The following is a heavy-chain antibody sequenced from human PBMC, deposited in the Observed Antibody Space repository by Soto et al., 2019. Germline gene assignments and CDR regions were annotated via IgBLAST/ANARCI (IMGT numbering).Heavy chain of an antibody. D-gene: IGHD6-19*01. Sequence: ASVKVSCKASGYTFTGYYMHWVRQAPGQGLEWMGWINPNSGGTNYAQKFQGWVTMTRDTSISTAYMELSSLRSEDTAVYYCAAEIHSSLESKYDCWGQGALVTVSS. CDR2: INPNSGGT. J-gene: IGHJ4*02. V-gene: IGHV1-2*04. CDR3: AAEIHSSLESKYDC. CDR1: GYTFTGYY.